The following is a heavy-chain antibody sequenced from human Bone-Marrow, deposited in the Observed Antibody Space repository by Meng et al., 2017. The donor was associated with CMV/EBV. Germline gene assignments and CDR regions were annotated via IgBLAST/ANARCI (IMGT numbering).Heavy chain of an antibody. V-gene: IGHV3-74*01. CDR3: VRKLPGQNGMDV. CDR1: GFTFTTYW. CDR2: INGDGTST. D-gene: IGHD4-23*01. J-gene: IGHJ6*02. Sequence: GESLKISCAASGFTFTTYWMHWVRQAPGKGLVWFSRINGDGTSTISADSVKGRFTVSRDNAKNTLYLQMNSLRVEYTAVYYCVRKLPGQNGMDVWGQGTTVTVSS.